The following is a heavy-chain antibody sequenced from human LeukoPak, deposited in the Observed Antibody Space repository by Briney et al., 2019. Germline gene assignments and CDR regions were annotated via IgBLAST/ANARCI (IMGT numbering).Heavy chain of an antibody. V-gene: IGHV3-23*01. CDR1: GFTFSSYG. CDR2: ISGSGGST. Sequence: GGSLRLSCAASGFTFSSYGMSWVRQAPGKGLEWVSSISGSGGSTYYADSVKGRFTISRDNAKNSLYLQMNSLRAEDTAVYYCATRGSYGRFDYWGQGTLVTVSS. J-gene: IGHJ4*02. D-gene: IGHD5-18*01. CDR3: ATRGSYGRFDY.